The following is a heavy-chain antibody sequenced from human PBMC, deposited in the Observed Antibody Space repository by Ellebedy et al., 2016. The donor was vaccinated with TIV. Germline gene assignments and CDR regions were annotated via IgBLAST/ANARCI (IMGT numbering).Heavy chain of an antibody. CDR3: ARGAAVGATSNY. D-gene: IGHD1-26*01. V-gene: IGHV4-59*01. Sequence: GSLRLSXTVSGGTISSYYWSWIRQPPGKGLEWIGYIHYSGSTNYNPSLKSRVTISVDTSKNQFSLKLSSVTAADTAVYHCARGAAVGATSNYWGQGTLVTVSS. J-gene: IGHJ4*02. CDR2: IHYSGST. CDR1: GGTISSYY.